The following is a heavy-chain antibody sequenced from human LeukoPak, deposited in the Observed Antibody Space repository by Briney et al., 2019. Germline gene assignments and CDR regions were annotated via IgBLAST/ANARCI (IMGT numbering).Heavy chain of an antibody. V-gene: IGHV3-53*01. CDR1: GLTVSSNF. D-gene: IGHD6-19*01. CDR3: ASWPGGWYGEDS. J-gene: IGHJ4*02. Sequence: QPGGSLRLSCAATGLTVSSNFMSWVRQAPGKGLEWVSVIHGGGSTYYADSVKGRFTISRDTPKNTLYLQMNSLRVEDTAVYYCASWPGGWYGEDSWGQGTLVTVSS. CDR2: IHGGGST.